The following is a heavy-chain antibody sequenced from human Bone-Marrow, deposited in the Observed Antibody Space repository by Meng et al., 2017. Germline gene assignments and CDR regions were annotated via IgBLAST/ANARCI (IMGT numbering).Heavy chain of an antibody. J-gene: IGHJ4*02. Sequence: EGQLVEAGGGLVQPGGSLRRACAASGFTFRSYAMNWVRQAPGEGLEWVSTISSSGDSSYYADSVEDRFTISRDNFKNTLYLRMNSLRAEDTAVYYCTLDTAMINWGQGTLVTVSS. CDR3: TLDTAMIN. V-gene: IGHV3-23*04. D-gene: IGHD5-18*01. CDR2: ISSSGDSS. CDR1: GFTFRSYA.